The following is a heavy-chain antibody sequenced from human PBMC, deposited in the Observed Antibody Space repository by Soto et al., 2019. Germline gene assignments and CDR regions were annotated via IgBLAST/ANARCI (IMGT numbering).Heavy chain of an antibody. CDR2: ISGYNGNT. CDR1: GYSFSYYG. Sequence: VQLVQSGAEVKEPGASVMVSCKASGYSFSYYGITWVRQAPGQGLEWMGWISGYNGNTNYAEKVQGRLTVTTDTSTRTAYMGMRSLRSDDTAVYYCARSLSGYGGYELDSWGQGTLITVSS. J-gene: IGHJ4*02. CDR3: ARSLSGYGGYELDS. D-gene: IGHD5-12*01. V-gene: IGHV1-18*01.